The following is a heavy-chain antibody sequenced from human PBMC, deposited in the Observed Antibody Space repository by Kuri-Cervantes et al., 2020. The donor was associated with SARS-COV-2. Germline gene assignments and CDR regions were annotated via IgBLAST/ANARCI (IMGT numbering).Heavy chain of an antibody. D-gene: IGHD3-3*01. CDR1: GFIFSDYY. V-gene: IGHV3-11*04. J-gene: IGHJ5*02. CDR2: IGPSGTAK. Sequence: GESLKISCTASGFIFSDYYMTWIRQAPGKGLEWGSNIGPSGTAKYYADSVKGRFTISRDNAKNSLYLQMSSLRVEDTAVYYCARVLQGAIGVAWNTMGHLGNWFDPWGQGTLVTVSS. CDR3: ARVLQGAIGVAWNTMGHLGNWFDP.